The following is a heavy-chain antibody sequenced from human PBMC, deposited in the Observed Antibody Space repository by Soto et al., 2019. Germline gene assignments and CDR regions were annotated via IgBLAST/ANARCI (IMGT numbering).Heavy chain of an antibody. CDR1: GFSLSTSGVG. CDR2: IYWDDDK. D-gene: IGHD2-21*01. V-gene: IGHV2-5*02. Sequence: ITLKESGPTLVKPTQTLTLTCTFSGFSLSTSGVGVVWIRQPPGKALEWLGMIYWDDDKRYSQSLKSRITMPQVTSKNQGVLTKTNMDHVDTGTYYCAHNLVEGTSWVDPWGQGNLVTYS. J-gene: IGHJ5*02. CDR3: AHNLVEGTSWVDP.